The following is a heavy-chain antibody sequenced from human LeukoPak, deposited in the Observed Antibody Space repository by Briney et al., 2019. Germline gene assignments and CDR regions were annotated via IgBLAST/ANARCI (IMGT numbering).Heavy chain of an antibody. J-gene: IGHJ4*02. V-gene: IGHV1-2*02. Sequence: ASVKVSCKASGYTFTGYYMHWVRQAPGQGLEWMGWINPNSGGTNYAQKFQGRVTMTRNTSISTAYMELSSLRSEDTAVYYCATSVQPTHFDYWGQGTLVTVSS. CDR1: GYTFTGYY. CDR3: ATSVQPTHFDY. CDR2: INPNSGGT. D-gene: IGHD1-1*01.